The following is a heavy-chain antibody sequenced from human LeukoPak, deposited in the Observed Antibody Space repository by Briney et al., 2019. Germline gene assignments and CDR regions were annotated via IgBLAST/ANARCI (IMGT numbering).Heavy chain of an antibody. J-gene: IGHJ5*02. D-gene: IGHD6-19*01. V-gene: IGHV1-18*01. CDR2: ISAYNGNT. CDR1: GYTFTSYG. Sequence: ASVKVSCKASGYTFTSYGISWVRQAPGQGLEWMGWISAYNGNTNYAQKLQGRVTMTTDTSTSTAYMELRSLRSDDTAVYYCARAVAGTLDWFDPWAREPWSPSPQ. CDR3: ARAVAGTLDWFDP.